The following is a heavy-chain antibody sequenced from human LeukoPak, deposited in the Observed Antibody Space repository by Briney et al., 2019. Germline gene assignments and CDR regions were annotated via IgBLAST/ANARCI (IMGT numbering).Heavy chain of an antibody. J-gene: IGHJ5*02. D-gene: IGHD2-2*01. CDR3: TTALGYCSSTGCATRFDP. V-gene: IGHV3-15*01. Sequence: GGSLRLSCAASGFTFSNAWMSWVRQAPGKGLEWVGRIKSKTDGGTTDYAAPVKGRFTISRDDSKNTLYLRMNSLKTEDAAVYYCTTALGYCSSTGCATRFDPWGQGTLVTVSS. CDR1: GFTFSNAW. CDR2: IKSKTDGGTT.